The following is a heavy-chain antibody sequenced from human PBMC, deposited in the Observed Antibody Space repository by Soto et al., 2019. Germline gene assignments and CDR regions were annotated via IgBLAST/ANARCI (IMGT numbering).Heavy chain of an antibody. CDR1: GGSISSAYYY. CDR2: IYDSGST. Sequence: QVQLQESGPGLVKPSQTLSLTCTVSGGSISSAYYYWSWIRQPPGKGLEWIGHIYDSGSTYSNPSLRSXXTXSXXTSKSPFSLKLSSVTAADTAVYYCARGPSGDKVDYWGQGTLVTVSS. D-gene: IGHD7-27*01. V-gene: IGHV4-30-4*01. CDR3: ARGPSGDKVDY. J-gene: IGHJ4*02.